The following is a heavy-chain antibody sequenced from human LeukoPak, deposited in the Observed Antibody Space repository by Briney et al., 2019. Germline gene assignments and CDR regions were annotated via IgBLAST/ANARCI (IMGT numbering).Heavy chain of an antibody. Sequence: PSETLSLTCTVSGGSISSSSYYWGWIRQPPGKGLEWIGSIYYSGSTYYNPSLKSRVTISVDTSKNQFSLKLSSVTAADTAVYYCARHPLVVPAPERSYYFDYWGQGTLVTVSS. V-gene: IGHV4-39*01. CDR2: IYYSGST. J-gene: IGHJ4*02. D-gene: IGHD2-2*01. CDR3: ARHPLVVPAPERSYYFDY. CDR1: GGSISSSSYY.